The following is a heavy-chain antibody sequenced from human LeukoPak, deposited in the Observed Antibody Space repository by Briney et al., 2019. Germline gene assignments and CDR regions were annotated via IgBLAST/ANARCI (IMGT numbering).Heavy chain of an antibody. V-gene: IGHV4-59*01. CDR1: GDSISSYY. Sequence: SETLSLTCTVAGDSISSYYWSWIRQPPGKGLEWIGNISNSGSTNYNPSLKSRVTISVDTSNNQFSLKVRSVTAVDTAVYYCAREPDAFDIWGQGTMVTVSS. CDR3: AREPDAFDI. CDR2: ISNSGST. J-gene: IGHJ3*02.